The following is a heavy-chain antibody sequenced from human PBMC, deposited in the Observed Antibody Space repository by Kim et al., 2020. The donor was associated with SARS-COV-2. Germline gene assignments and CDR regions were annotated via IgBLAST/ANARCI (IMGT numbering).Heavy chain of an antibody. CDR1: GFTFNNYA. CDR2: IRDSGGST. V-gene: IGHV3-23*01. D-gene: IGHD6-19*01. J-gene: IGHJ1*01. CDR3: AKVTSGSSGWFENFQH. Sequence: GGSLRLSCAASGFTFNNYAMSWVRQAPGKGLEWVSGIRDSGGSTQYADSVKGRFSISRDNSKNTLYLQMDSLRAEDTAVYYCAKVTSGSSGWFENFQHWGQGTLVTVSS.